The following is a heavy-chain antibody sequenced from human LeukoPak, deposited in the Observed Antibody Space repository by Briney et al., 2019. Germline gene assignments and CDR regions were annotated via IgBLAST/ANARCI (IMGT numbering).Heavy chain of an antibody. CDR1: GGTFSSYA. V-gene: IGHV1-69*01. Sequence: SVKVSCKASGGTFSSYAIGWVRQAPGQGLEWMGGIIPIFGTANYAQKFQGRVTITADESTSTAYMALSSLRSEDTAAYYCARGGIVVVPAAATFNDAFDIWGQGTMVTVSS. D-gene: IGHD2-2*01. CDR2: IIPIFGTA. J-gene: IGHJ3*02. CDR3: ARGGIVVVPAAATFNDAFDI.